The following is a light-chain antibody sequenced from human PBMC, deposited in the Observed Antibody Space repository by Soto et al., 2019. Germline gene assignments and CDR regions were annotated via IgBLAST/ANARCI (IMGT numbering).Light chain of an antibody. CDR3: QQYYTYSRT. Sequence: DIQMTQSPSTLSGSVGDRVTITCRASQTISSSLAWYQQKPGKAPKLLIYKASNLQSGVPSRFGGAGSGTEFTLTISSLQPDDFATYYCQQYYTYSRTFGQGTKVDIK. V-gene: IGKV1-5*03. CDR2: KAS. CDR1: QTISSS. J-gene: IGKJ1*01.